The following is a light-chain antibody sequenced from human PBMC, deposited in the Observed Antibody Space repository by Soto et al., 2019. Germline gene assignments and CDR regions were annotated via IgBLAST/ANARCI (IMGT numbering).Light chain of an antibody. CDR1: SSDVGGYNY. CDR2: EVT. Sequence: QSALTQPASVSGSPGQSIAISCTGTSSDVGGYNYVSWYQQHPDKAPRLMIYEVTNRPSGVSDCFSGSKSGNTASLTISGLQAEDEADYYCTSYTSSITRKVFGGGTKVTVL. J-gene: IGLJ3*02. V-gene: IGLV2-14*01. CDR3: TSYTSSITRKV.